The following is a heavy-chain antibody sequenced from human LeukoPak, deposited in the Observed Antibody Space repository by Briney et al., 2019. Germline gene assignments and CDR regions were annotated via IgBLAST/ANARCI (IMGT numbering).Heavy chain of an antibody. CDR3: ARHIPMTTYDS. J-gene: IGHJ4*02. CDR1: GGSFSGYY. Sequence: PSETLSLTCAVYGGSFSGYYWSWIRQPPGKGLEWIGYIHYTGSTNYNASLNSRVTMSVDTSKNQFSLRLSSVTAADTAVYYCARHIPMTTYDSWGQGTLVTVSS. CDR2: IHYTGST. D-gene: IGHD4-11*01. V-gene: IGHV4-59*08.